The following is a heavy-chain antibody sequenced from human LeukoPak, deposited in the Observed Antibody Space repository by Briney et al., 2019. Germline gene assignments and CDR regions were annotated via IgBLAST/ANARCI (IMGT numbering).Heavy chain of an antibody. J-gene: IGHJ4*02. CDR3: AKRGGGSPSHFDY. CDR1: GFTFSSYA. CDR2: TSGSGGDT. D-gene: IGHD3-16*01. Sequence: PGWSLRLSCAASGFTFSSYAMSWVRQAPGKGLEWVSGTSGSGGDTYYADSVKGRFTISRDNSKKTLYLQMNSLRVEDTAVYYCAKRGGGSPSHFDYWGQGAWPPSPQ. V-gene: IGHV3-23*01.